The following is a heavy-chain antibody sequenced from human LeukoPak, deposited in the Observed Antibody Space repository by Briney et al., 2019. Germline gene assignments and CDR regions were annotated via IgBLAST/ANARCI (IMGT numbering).Heavy chain of an antibody. V-gene: IGHV1-8*01. D-gene: IGHD2-15*01. Sequence: ASVKLSCKASGYTFTSYDINWVRQATGQGLEWMGWMNPNSGNTGYAQKFQGRVTMTRNTSISTAYMELSSLRSEDTAVYYCARADDVVVVAATGVDYWGQGTLVTVSS. CDR3: ARADDVVVVAATGVDY. CDR1: GYTFTSYD. CDR2: MNPNSGNT. J-gene: IGHJ4*02.